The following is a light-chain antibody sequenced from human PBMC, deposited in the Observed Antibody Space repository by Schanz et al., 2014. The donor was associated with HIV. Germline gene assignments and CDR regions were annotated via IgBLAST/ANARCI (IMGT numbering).Light chain of an antibody. CDR1: SSNLGADYD. Sequence: SVLGQPPSVSGAPGQGGTISCTGSSSNLGADYDLHRYQPLPGTPPKLLIFDNTHRPSGVPDRFTGSKSGSSASLAITGLQAEDEADYFCQSFDDSLRGVVFGGGTKLTVL. CDR3: QSFDDSLRGVV. V-gene: IGLV1-40*01. CDR2: DNT. J-gene: IGLJ3*02.